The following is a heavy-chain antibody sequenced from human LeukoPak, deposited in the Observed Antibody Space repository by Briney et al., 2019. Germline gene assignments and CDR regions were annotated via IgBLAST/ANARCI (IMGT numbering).Heavy chain of an antibody. V-gene: IGHV3-30*18. Sequence: PGGSLRLSCAASGFTFSSYDMHWVRQAPGKGLEWVAVISYDGSNKYYADSVKGRFTISRDNSKNTLYLQMNSLRAEDTAVYYCAKPGVLRYWGQGTLATVSS. CDR1: GFTFSSYD. J-gene: IGHJ4*02. CDR3: AKPGVLRY. CDR2: ISYDGSNK. D-gene: IGHD3-3*01.